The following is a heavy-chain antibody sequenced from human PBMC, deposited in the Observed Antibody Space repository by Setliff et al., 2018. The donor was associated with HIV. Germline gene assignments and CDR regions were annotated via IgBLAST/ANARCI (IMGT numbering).Heavy chain of an antibody. Sequence: GSLRLSCAVSGFTFSSHWMHWVRQAPGKGPEWVGRIKSRTDGGTTDYAAPVKGRFTISRDDSKNTVYLHMNSLKTEDTAVYYCIWSGSSGLYYFDHWGQGTLVTVSS. CDR3: IWSGSSGLYYFDH. CDR1: GFTFSSHW. CDR2: IKSRTDGGTT. D-gene: IGHD3-22*01. V-gene: IGHV3-15*01. J-gene: IGHJ4*02.